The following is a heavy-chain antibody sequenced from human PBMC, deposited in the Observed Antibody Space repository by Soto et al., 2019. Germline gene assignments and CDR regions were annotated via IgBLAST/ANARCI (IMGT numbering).Heavy chain of an antibody. CDR2: IKQDGSEK. CDR3: ARGGETTWDSSGLDAFDI. V-gene: IGHV3-7*03. CDR1: GFTFSSYW. Sequence: GGSLRLSCAASGFTFSSYWMSWVRQAPGKGLEWVANIKQDGSEKYYVESVKGRFTISRDNAKNSLYLQMNSLRAEDTAVYYCARGGETTWDSSGLDAFDIWGQGTMVTVSS. J-gene: IGHJ3*02. D-gene: IGHD6-19*01.